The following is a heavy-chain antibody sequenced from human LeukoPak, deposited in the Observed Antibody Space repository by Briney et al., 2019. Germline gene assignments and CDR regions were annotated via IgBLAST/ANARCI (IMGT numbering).Heavy chain of an antibody. CDR2: IGTAGDT. V-gene: IGHV3-13*01. CDR3: ARVRGYYDSSGYLANWYFDL. D-gene: IGHD3-22*01. J-gene: IGHJ2*01. Sequence: GGSLRLSCAASGFTFSSYDMHWVRQAAGKGLEWVSAIGTAGDTYYPGPVKGRFTISRENAKNSLYLQMNSLRAGDTAVYYCARVRGYYDSSGYLANWYFDLWGRGTLVTVSS. CDR1: GFTFSSYD.